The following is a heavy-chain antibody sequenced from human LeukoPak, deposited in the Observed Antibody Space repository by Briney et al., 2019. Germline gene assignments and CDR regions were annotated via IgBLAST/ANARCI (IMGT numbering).Heavy chain of an antibody. CDR2: IGTAGDT. J-gene: IGHJ2*01. CDR1: GFTFSSYD. CDR3: AREGGSGSYLDWYFDL. D-gene: IGHD1-26*01. Sequence: PGGSLRLSCAASGFTFSSYDMHWVRQATGKGLEWVSAIGTAGDTYYPGSVKGRFTISRENAKNSLYLQMNSLRAGDTAVYYCAREGGSGSYLDWYFDLWGRGTLVTVSS. V-gene: IGHV3-13*01.